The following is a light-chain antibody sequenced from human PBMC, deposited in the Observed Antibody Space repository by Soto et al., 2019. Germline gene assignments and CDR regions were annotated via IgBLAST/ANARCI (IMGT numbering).Light chain of an antibody. CDR2: EVS. Sequence: SARTPPSSVSGSPGQSITISCTVTSSDVGGYNYVSWYQQHPGKAPKLMIYEVSNRPSGVSNRFSGSKSGNTASLTISGLQAEDEADYYCSSYTSSSTYVFGTGTKVTVL. J-gene: IGLJ1*01. CDR1: SSDVGGYNY. V-gene: IGLV2-14*01. CDR3: SSYTSSSTYV.